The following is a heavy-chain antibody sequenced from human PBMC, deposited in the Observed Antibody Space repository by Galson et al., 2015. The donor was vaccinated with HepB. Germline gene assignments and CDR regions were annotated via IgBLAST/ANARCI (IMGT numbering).Heavy chain of an antibody. CDR1: GFAFDTHA. CDR3: AKGYGLFDS. J-gene: IGHJ5*01. Sequence: SLRLSCAASGFAFDTHAMSGVRQAPGRGLEWISGISGNGDSTFYADSVKGRFTVSRDNSNNMLYLQMNSLRAEDAGLYFCAKGYGLFDSWGQGILVTVSS. CDR2: ISGNGDST. D-gene: IGHD5-18*01. V-gene: IGHV3-23*01.